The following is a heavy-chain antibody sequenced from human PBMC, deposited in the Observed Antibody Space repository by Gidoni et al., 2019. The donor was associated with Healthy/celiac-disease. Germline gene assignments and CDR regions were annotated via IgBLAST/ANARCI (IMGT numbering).Heavy chain of an antibody. CDR1: GGSFSGYY. CDR3: ARRLRGRCSGGSCYSKRGAYWFDP. J-gene: IGHJ5*02. D-gene: IGHD2-15*01. CDR2: INHSGST. V-gene: IGHV4-34*01. Sequence: QVQLQQWGAGLLKPSETLSLTCAVYGGSFSGYYWSWIRQPPGKGLEWIGEINHSGSTNYNPSLKSRVTISVDTSKNQFSLKLSSVTAADTAVYYCARRLRGRCSGGSCYSKRGAYWFDPWGQGTLVTVSS.